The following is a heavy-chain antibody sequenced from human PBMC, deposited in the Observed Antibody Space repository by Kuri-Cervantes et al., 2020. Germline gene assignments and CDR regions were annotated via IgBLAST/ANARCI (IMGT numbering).Heavy chain of an antibody. J-gene: IGHJ4*02. Sequence: GGSLRLSCAASGFMFSDYFMSWIRQAPGRGLEWVSYISSSGSPIYYADSVKGRFTISRDNAKNSLDLQMNSLRAEDTAVYYCARLGDYVWGSYRGFDYWGQGTLVTVSS. CDR1: GFMFSDYF. V-gene: IGHV3-11*01. CDR2: ISSSGSPI. CDR3: ARLGDYVWGSYRGFDY. D-gene: IGHD3-16*02.